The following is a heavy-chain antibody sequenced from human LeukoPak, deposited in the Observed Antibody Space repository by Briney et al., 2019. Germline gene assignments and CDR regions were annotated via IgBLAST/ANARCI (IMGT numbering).Heavy chain of an antibody. J-gene: IGHJ4*02. Sequence: PGGSLRLSCSASGFTFSNFAMHWVRQAPGKGLEYVSGITSNGGSTYYADSVKGRFTISRDNSKSTLYLQMNSLRAEDTAVYYCARALVGATAYWGQGTLVTVSS. CDR2: ITSNGGST. D-gene: IGHD1-26*01. CDR3: ARALVGATAY. V-gene: IGHV3-64*04. CDR1: GFTFSNFA.